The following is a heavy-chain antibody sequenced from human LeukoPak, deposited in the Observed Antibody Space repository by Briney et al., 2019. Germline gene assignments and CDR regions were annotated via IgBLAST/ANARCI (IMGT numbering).Heavy chain of an antibody. D-gene: IGHD6-13*01. CDR1: GFTFSSYA. J-gene: IGHJ4*02. CDR3: AKAFAAADTHY. CDR2: INNSGGT. Sequence: PGGSLRLSCAASGFTFSSYAMSWVRQAPGKGLECVSTINNSGGTYYTDSVKGRFTISRDNSKNTLYLQMNSLRAEDTAVYYCAKAFAAADTHYWGQGTLVTVSS. V-gene: IGHV3-23*01.